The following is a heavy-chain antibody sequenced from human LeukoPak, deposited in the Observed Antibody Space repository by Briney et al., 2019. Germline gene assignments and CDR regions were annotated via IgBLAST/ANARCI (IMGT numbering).Heavy chain of an antibody. CDR2: MSGSGGST. CDR1: GFTFSSYA. Sequence: PGRSLRLSCAASGFTFSSYAMSWVRQAPGKGLEWVSAMSGSGGSTYYADSVKGRFTISRDNSKNTLYLQMNSLRAEDTAVYYCAKDLDCSSTSCYPDYWGQGTLVTVSS. D-gene: IGHD2-2*01. J-gene: IGHJ4*02. CDR3: AKDLDCSSTSCYPDY. V-gene: IGHV3-23*01.